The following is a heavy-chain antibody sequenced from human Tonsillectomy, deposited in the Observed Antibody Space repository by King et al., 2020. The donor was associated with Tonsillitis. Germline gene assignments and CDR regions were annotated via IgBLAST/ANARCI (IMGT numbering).Heavy chain of an antibody. CDR1: GGTFSSYA. D-gene: IGHD6-13*01. CDR2: IIPIFGTA. Sequence: VQLVESGAEVKKPGSSVKVSCKASGGTFSSYAISWVRQAPGQGLEWMGGIIPIFGTANYAQKFQGRVTITADESTSTAYMELSSLRSEDTAVYYCARDLVAAGQWENWFDPWGQGTLVTVSS. J-gene: IGHJ5*02. V-gene: IGHV1-69*01. CDR3: ARDLVAAGQWENWFDP.